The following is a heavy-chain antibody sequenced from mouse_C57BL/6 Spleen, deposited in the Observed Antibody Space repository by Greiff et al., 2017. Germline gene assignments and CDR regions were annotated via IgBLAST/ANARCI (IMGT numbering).Heavy chain of an antibody. CDR3: AREGDSFDY. CDR1: GYTFTSYW. J-gene: IGHJ2*01. V-gene: IGHV1-52*01. Sequence: QVQLQQPGAELVRPGSSVKLSCKASGYTFTSYWMHWVKQRPIQGLEWIGNIDPSDSETNYNQKFKDKATLTVDKSSSTAYMQLSSLTSEDSAVYYCAREGDSFDYWGQGTTLTVSS. CDR2: IDPSDSET.